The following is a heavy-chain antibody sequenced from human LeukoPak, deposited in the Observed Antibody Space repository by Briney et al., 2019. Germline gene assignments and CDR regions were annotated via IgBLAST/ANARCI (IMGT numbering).Heavy chain of an antibody. CDR2: MNPNSGDT. J-gene: IGHJ4*02. D-gene: IGHD6-6*01. Sequence: ASVKVSCKASGYTFTSYDINWVRQATGQGLEWMGWMNPNSGDTGYAQKFQGRVTMTRNTSISTAYMELSSLRSEDTAVYYCARGSHATECQLVFNYWGQGTLVTVSS. CDR3: ARGSHATECQLVFNY. CDR1: GYTFTSYD. V-gene: IGHV1-8*01.